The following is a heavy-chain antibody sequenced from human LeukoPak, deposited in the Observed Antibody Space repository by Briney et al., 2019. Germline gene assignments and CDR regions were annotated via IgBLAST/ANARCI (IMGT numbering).Heavy chain of an antibody. D-gene: IGHD5-24*01. CDR3: AKKSQPGVDMATIHFDH. J-gene: IGHJ4*02. V-gene: IGHV3-21*01. CDR1: GFTFNNYN. Sequence: PGGSLRLSCATSGFTFNNYNMNWVRQAPGRALEWVSSITSSGTYIFYADSVKGRFTISRDNAKNSLYLQMNSLRAEDTAVYYCAKKSQPGVDMATIHFDHGGQGTLSPSPQ. CDR2: ITSSGTYI.